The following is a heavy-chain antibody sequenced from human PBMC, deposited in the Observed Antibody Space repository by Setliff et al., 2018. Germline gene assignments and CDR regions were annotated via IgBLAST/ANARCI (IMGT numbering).Heavy chain of an antibody. CDR1: GYIFTNYW. Sequence: PGESLKISCKASGYIFTNYWIGWVRQMPGKGLEWMGVIYTGDSDTRYSPSFQGQVTISADKSINTAYLQWSSLKASDTAIYYCTRHEDRNKCTSSSCYRENDAFDVWGQGAMVT. J-gene: IGHJ3*01. CDR2: IYTGDSDT. V-gene: IGHV5-51*01. D-gene: IGHD2-2*01. CDR3: TRHEDRNKCTSSSCYRENDAFDV.